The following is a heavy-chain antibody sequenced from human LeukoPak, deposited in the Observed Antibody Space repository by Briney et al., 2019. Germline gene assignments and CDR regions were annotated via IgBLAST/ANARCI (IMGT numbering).Heavy chain of an antibody. CDR1: GGSTSSYY. J-gene: IGHJ6*02. D-gene: IGHD3-10*01. V-gene: IGHV4-59*01. CDR2: IYYSGST. CDR3: ARDDGYYGSGSYPDYYYGMDV. Sequence: SETLSLTCTVSGGSTSSYYWSWIRQPPGKGLEWIGYIYYSGSTNYNPSLKSRVTISVDTSKNQFSLKLSSVTAADTAVYYCARDDGYYGSGSYPDYYYGMDVWGQGTTVTVSS.